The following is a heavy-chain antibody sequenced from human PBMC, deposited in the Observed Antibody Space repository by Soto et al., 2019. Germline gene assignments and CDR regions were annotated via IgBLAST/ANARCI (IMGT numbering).Heavy chain of an antibody. D-gene: IGHD3-16*01. J-gene: IGHJ4*02. V-gene: IGHV2-5*02. CDR3: AHKGGGDRILDY. Sequence: QITLKESGPTLVKPTQTLTLTCTFSGFSLSTSGVGVGWIRQPPGKALEWLALIYWDDAKHYSPSLKSRLTNTKDTPKNQVVLKTPKMDPVGTVNYFCAHKGGGDRILDYWGQGTLVTVSS. CDR2: IYWDDAK. CDR1: GFSLSTSGVG.